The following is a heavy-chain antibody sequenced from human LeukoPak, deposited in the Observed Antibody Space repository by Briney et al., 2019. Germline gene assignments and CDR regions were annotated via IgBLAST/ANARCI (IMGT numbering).Heavy chain of an antibody. Sequence: SVKVSCKASGGTFSSYIINWVRQAPGQGLEWMGGIIPIFGTADYAQKFQGRVTMTRDTSTSTVYMELSSLRSEDTAVYYCARGDSGWQTETFAFIFWGQGTLVTVSS. CDR3: ARGDSGWQTETFAFIF. D-gene: IGHD6-19*01. J-gene: IGHJ4*02. V-gene: IGHV1-69*05. CDR2: IIPIFGTA. CDR1: GGTFSSYI.